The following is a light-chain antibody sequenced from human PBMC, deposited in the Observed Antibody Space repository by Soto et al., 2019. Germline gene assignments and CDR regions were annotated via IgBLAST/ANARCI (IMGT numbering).Light chain of an antibody. V-gene: IGKV1-6*01. CDR2: AAS. CDR1: QDIRND. J-gene: IGKJ4*01. Sequence: AIQMTQSPSSLSASVGDRVTITCRASQDIRNDLGWYQQKPGKAPKLLIYAASSLQSEVPSRFSGSGSGTDFTLTISSLQPEDFATYFCLQDHGFPLAFGGGTKVDIK. CDR3: LQDHGFPLA.